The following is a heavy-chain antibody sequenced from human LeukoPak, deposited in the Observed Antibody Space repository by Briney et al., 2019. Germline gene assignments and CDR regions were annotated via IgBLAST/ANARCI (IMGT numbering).Heavy chain of an antibody. Sequence: SQTLSLTCTVSGGSISSGSYYWSWIRQPAGKGLEWIVRIYTSGSTNYNPSLKSRVTISVDTSKNQFSLKLSSVTAADTAVYYCARGTMIRSFDPWGQGTLVTVSS. V-gene: IGHV4-61*02. CDR1: GGSISSGSYY. CDR3: ARGTMIRSFDP. D-gene: IGHD3-22*01. CDR2: IYTSGST. J-gene: IGHJ5*02.